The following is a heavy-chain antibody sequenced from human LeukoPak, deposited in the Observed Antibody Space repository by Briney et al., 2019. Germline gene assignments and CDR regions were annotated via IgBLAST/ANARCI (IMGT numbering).Heavy chain of an antibody. J-gene: IGHJ5*02. CDR2: IYYSGST. CDR1: GGSISSGDYY. V-gene: IGHV4-30-4*01. D-gene: IGHD6-19*01. Sequence: SETLSLTCTVSGGSISSGDYYWSWIRQPPGKGLEWIGYIYYSGSTYYNPSLKSRVTISVDTSKNQFSLKLSSVTAADTAVYYCASTASIAVAGTAWGQGTLVTVSS. CDR3: ASTASIAVAGTA.